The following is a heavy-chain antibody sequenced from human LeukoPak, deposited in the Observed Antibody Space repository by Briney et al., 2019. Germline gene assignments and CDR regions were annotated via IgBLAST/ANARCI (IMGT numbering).Heavy chain of an antibody. D-gene: IGHD5-18*01. CDR1: GFTFSSYA. CDR3: ARVSLSYGFYYFDY. J-gene: IGHJ4*02. V-gene: IGHV3-7*01. Sequence: GGSLRLSCAASGFTFSSYAMSWVRQAPGKGLEWVANIKQDGSEKYYVDSVKGRFTISRDNAKNSLYLQMNSLRAEDTAVYYCARVSLSYGFYYFDYWGQGTLVTVSS. CDR2: IKQDGSEK.